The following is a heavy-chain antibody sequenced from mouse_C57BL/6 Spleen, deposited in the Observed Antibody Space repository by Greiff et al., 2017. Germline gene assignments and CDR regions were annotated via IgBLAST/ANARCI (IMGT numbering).Heavy chain of an antibody. V-gene: IGHV1-26*01. D-gene: IGHD1-1*01. CDR1: GYTFTDYY. CDR2: INPNNGGT. J-gene: IGHJ4*01. Sequence: VQLQQSGPELVKPGASVKISCKASGYTFTDYYMNWVKQSHGKSLEWIGDINPNNGGTSYNQKFKGKATLTVDKSSSTAYMELRSLTSEDSAVYYCARYYYGSSWNAMDYWGQGTSVTVSS. CDR3: ARYYYGSSWNAMDY.